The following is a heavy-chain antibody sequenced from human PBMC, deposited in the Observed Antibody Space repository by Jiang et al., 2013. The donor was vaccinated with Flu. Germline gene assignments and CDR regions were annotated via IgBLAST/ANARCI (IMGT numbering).Heavy chain of an antibody. CDR3: ARGYYDILTGYPNWFDP. Sequence: SLTCAVSGGSISSSNWWSWVRQPPGKGLEWIGEIYHSGSTNYNPSLKSRVTISVDKSKNQFSLKLSSVTAADTAVYYCARGYYDILTGYPNWFDPWGQGTLVTVSS. CDR1: GGSISSSNW. V-gene: IGHV4-4*02. D-gene: IGHD3-9*01. CDR2: IYHSGST. J-gene: IGHJ5*02.